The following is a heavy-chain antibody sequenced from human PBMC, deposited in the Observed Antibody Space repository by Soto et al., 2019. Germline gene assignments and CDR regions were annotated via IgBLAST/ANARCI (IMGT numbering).Heavy chain of an antibody. CDR1: GGTFSSYA. D-gene: IGHD5-18*01. V-gene: IGHV1-69*01. J-gene: IGHJ6*02. CDR3: VRANSITAMVKFSYYGMDV. CDR2: IIPIFGTA. Sequence: QVQLVQSGAEVKKPGSSVKVSCKASGGTFSSYAISWVRQAPGQGLEWMGGIIPIFGTANYAQKFQGRVTITADESTSTAYMELSSLRSEDTAVYYCVRANSITAMVKFSYYGMDVWGQGTTVTVSS.